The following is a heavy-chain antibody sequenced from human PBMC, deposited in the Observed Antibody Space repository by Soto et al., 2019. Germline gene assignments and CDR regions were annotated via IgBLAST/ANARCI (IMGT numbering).Heavy chain of an antibody. CDR1: GFTFSDHY. CDR2: TRDKTNSYTT. Sequence: EVQLVESGGGLVQPGGSLRLSCAASGFTFSDHYMDWVRQAPGKGLEWVGRTRDKTNSYTTEYAASVKGRFTISRDDSKSSLYLQMNSLKTEDTAVYYCARATVGTYYFDYWGQGTLVTFSS. CDR3: ARATVGTYYFDY. J-gene: IGHJ4*02. V-gene: IGHV3-72*01. D-gene: IGHD3-16*01.